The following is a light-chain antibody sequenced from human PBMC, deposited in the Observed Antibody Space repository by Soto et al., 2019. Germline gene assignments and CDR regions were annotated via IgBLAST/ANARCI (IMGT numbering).Light chain of an antibody. CDR3: QQRDNWPCT. V-gene: IGKV3-11*01. CDR1: LSVRSN. Sequence: ETVLTQSPATLSLSPGERATLSCRASLSVRSNLAWYQNKPGQAHRLLIYDASNRATGIPGRFSGSGSWTDFTLTISNREPEDFAVHYCQQRDNWPCTFGQGAKVEIK. J-gene: IGKJ1*01. CDR2: DAS.